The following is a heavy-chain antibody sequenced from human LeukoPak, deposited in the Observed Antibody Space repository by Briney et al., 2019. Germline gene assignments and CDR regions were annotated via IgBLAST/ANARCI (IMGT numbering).Heavy chain of an antibody. V-gene: IGHV4-4*07. D-gene: IGHD2-2*01. J-gene: IGHJ6*02. CDR3: ARGCSSTSCWLRMDV. CDR2: IYTSGST. CDR1: GGSITNYY. Sequence: SETLSLTCTVSGGSITNYYWSWIRQPAGKGLEWIGRIYTSGSTSYNPSLKSRVTMSIDTSKNQFSLKLSSLTAADTAVYYCARGCSSTSCWLRMDVWGQGATVTVSS.